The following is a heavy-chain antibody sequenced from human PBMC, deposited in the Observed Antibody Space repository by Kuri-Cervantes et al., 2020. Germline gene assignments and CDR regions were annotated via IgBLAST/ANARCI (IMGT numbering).Heavy chain of an antibody. D-gene: IGHD2/OR15-2a*01. CDR2: LTGNGDDT. CDR3: AKGDCISTTCPFEY. Sequence: GESLKISCAASGFTFSSYAMSWARQAPGKGLEWVSVLTGNGDDTLYAESVTGRFTVSRDNSKNTLYLQMNSLRVEDTAVYYCAKGDCISTTCPFEYWGQGTLVTSPQ. CDR1: GFTFSSYA. V-gene: IGHV3-23*01. J-gene: IGHJ4*02.